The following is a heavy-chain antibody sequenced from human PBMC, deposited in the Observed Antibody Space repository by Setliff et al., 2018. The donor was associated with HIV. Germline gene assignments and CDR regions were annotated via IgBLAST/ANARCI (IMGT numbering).Heavy chain of an antibody. D-gene: IGHD6-13*01. J-gene: IGHJ1*01. CDR1: GGSFSSYW. CDR2: IKQDGSER. V-gene: IGHV3-7*01. CDR3: ANSASRAAAAAEYFHH. Sequence: PSETLSLTCAVYGGSFSSYWMSWVRQAPGKGLEWVANIKQDGSERSYVDSVKGRFTISRDNAKNSLYLQMNSLRTDDTAVYYCANSASRAAAAAEYFHHWGQGTLVTVSS.